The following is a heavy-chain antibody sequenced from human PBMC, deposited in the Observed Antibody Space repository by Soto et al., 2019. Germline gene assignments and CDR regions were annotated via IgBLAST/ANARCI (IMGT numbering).Heavy chain of an antibody. CDR1: GFTFSSYG. V-gene: IGHV3-30*18. CDR3: AKDSTKGTIAAAGTYGMDV. J-gene: IGHJ6*02. D-gene: IGHD6-13*01. CDR2: ISYDGSNK. Sequence: GGSLRLSCAASGFTFSSYGMHWVRQAPGKGLEWVAVISYDGSNKYYADSVKGRFTISRDNSKNTLYLQMNSLRAEDTAVYYCAKDSTKGTIAAAGTYGMDVWGQGTTVTVSS.